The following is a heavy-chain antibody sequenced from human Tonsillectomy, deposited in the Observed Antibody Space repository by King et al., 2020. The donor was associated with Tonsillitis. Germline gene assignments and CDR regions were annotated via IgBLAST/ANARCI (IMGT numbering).Heavy chain of an antibody. D-gene: IGHD6-13*01. CDR1: GFTFSSYG. CDR2: ISYDGSNK. V-gene: IGHV3-30*18. CDR3: AKDLLSPSSSWYYYYYYYGMDV. Sequence: VQLVESGGGVVQPGRSLRLSCAASGFTFSSYGMHWVRQAPGKGLEWVAVISYDGSNKYYADSVKGRFTISRDNSKNTRYLQMNSLRAEDTAVYYCAKDLLSPSSSWYYYYYYYGMDVWGQGTTVTVSS. J-gene: IGHJ6*02.